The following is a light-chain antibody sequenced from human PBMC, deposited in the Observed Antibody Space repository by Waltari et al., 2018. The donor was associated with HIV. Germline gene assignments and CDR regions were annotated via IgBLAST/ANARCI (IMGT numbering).Light chain of an antibody. J-gene: IGKJ4*01. CDR3: QQYYSYPLT. V-gene: IGKV1-8*01. CDR2: AAS. Sequence: AIRMTQSPSSFSASTGDSVPITCRASQGISSYLAWYQQKPGKAPKLLIYAASTLQSGVPSRFSGSGSGTDFTLTISCLQSEDFATYYCQQYYSYPLTFGGGTKVEIK. CDR1: QGISSY.